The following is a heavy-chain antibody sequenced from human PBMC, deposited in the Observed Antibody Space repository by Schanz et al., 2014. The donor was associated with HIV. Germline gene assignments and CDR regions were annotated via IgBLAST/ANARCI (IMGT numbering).Heavy chain of an antibody. D-gene: IGHD4-17*01. CDR1: GFTFSNYA. V-gene: IGHV3-23*01. CDR3: AKSRGDSWPYGMDV. Sequence: EVPLFSSFGGLVQPGGSLRLSCEASGFTFSNYAMSWVRQAPGKGLEWVSGISDTGVRTNYADSVKGRLTISRDNSENTLYLQMNSLRAEDTAVYYCAKSRGDSWPYGMDVWGQGTTVTVSS. CDR2: ISDTGVRT. J-gene: IGHJ6*02.